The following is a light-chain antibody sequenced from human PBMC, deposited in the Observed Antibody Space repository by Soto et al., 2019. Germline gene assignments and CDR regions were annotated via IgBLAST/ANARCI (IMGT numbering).Light chain of an antibody. CDR2: DTS. J-gene: IGKJ5*01. CDR1: QSLTNSY. V-gene: IGKV3-20*01. Sequence: PGTRTTRACTAGQSLTNSYIAWYQVKPGQAPRLLIYDTSSRATGIPDRFTGSGSETSFTLTISRLEPEDFALYYCQLYLSRHPLTCGQGTRLEIK. CDR3: QLYLSRHPLT.